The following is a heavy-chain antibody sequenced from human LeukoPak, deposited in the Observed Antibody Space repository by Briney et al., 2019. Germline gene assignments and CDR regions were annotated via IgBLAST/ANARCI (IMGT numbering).Heavy chain of an antibody. CDR3: ARDNSLGYSSSWYSSNPFDY. CDR2: IKEDGREK. Sequence: GGSLRLSCAASGFTFSSFWMSWIRQAPGKGLEWVANIKEDGREKYYVDSVKGRFTISRDNAKNSLYLQMNSLRAEDTAVYYCARDNSLGYSSSWYSSNPFDYWGQGTLVTVSS. J-gene: IGHJ4*02. CDR1: GFTFSSFW. V-gene: IGHV3-7*01. D-gene: IGHD6-13*01.